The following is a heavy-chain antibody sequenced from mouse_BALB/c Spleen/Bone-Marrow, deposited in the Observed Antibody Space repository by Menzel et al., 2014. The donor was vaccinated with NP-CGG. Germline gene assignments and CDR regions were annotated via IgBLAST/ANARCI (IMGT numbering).Heavy chain of an antibody. Sequence: QVQLKQSGAELVRPGSSVKISCKASGYAFSTYWMNWVKQGPGQGLEWIGQVSPGDGDTNYNGKFRGKATLTADKSSSTAYIQLSSLTSEDSAVYFCARVYYGNLDHWGQGTTLTVSS. CDR1: GYAFSTYW. V-gene: IGHV1-80*01. CDR2: VSPGDGDT. D-gene: IGHD2-1*01. CDR3: ARVYYGNLDH. J-gene: IGHJ2*01.